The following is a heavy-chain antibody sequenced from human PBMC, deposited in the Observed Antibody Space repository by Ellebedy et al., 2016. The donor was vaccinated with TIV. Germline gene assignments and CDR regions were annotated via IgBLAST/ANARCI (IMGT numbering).Heavy chain of an antibody. CDR3: ARFPVEGDVGVPAASDAFDI. J-gene: IGHJ3*02. CDR1: GYTFPSYY. CDR2: INPSGGST. D-gene: IGHD2-2*01. V-gene: IGHV1-46*01. Sequence: ASVQVSCXASGYTFPSYYMHWVRQAPGQGLEWMGIINPSGGSTSYAQKFQGRVTMTRDTSTSTVYMELSSLGYEDTAVYYCARFPVEGDVGVPAASDAFDIWGQGTMVTVSS.